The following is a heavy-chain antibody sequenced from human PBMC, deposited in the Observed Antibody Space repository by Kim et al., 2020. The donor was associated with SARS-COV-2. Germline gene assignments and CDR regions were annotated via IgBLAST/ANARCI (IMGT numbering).Heavy chain of an antibody. CDR3: ARGGREHYYDSSGYYSV. V-gene: IGHV5-51*01. CDR1: GYSFTSYW. D-gene: IGHD3-22*01. CDR2: IYPGDSDT. Sequence: GASLKISCKGSGYSFTSYWIGWVRQMPGKGLEWMGIIYPGDSDTRYSPSFQGQVTISADKSISTAYLQWSSLKASDTAMYYCARGGREHYYDSSGYYSVWGQGTLVTVSS. J-gene: IGHJ4*02.